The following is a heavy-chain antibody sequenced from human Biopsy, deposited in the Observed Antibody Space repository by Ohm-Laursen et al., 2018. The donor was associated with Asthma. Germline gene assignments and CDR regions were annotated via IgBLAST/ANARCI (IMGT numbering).Heavy chain of an antibody. V-gene: IGHV4-31*03. CDR3: ARDGSSVAGTPYGMDV. D-gene: IGHD6-19*01. J-gene: IGHJ6*02. CDR2: IYYSGST. CDR1: YGSITSGGYY. Sequence: TLSLTCSVSYGSITSGGYYWSWIRQHPGKGLEWIGYIYYSGSTYYNPSLKSRVTISVDTSKNQFSLKLSSLTAADTAVYYCARDGSSVAGTPYGMDVWGQGTTVTVSS.